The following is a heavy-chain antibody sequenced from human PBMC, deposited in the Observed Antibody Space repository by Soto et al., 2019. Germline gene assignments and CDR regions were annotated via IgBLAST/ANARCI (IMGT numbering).Heavy chain of an antibody. D-gene: IGHD2-15*01. Sequence: QVQLQESGPGLVKPSQTLSLTCTVSGDSISNGGYYWSWIRQHPGKGLEWIGYVFYNGNTYYNPSLKSRITISVDTSKNEVSLKLTSVTAADTAVYYCARERPYTCSGGGCYRIFDYWGQGTLVTVSS. V-gene: IGHV4-31*03. CDR3: ARERPYTCSGGGCYRIFDY. J-gene: IGHJ4*02. CDR1: GDSISNGGYY. CDR2: VFYNGNT.